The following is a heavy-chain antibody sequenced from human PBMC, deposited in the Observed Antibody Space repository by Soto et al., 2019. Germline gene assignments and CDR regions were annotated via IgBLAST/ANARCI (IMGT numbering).Heavy chain of an antibody. CDR3: ARDLRAVGMASRFDP. J-gene: IGHJ5*02. V-gene: IGHV3-11*01. CDR2: IGNRGTGI. Sequence: PGGSLRLSCEASGFTFGDYYMTWIRQAPGKGLKWISFIGNRGTGIYYADSVKGRFTIFRDNAKNSLYLQMNSLRAEDTAMYYCARDLRAVGMASRFDPWGQGTLVTVSS. CDR1: GFTFGDYY. D-gene: IGHD6-13*01.